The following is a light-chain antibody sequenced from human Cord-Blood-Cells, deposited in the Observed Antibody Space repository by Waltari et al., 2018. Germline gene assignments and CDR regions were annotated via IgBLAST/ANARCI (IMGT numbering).Light chain of an antibody. Sequence: EIVLTQSPGTLSLSPGERATLSCRASQSVSSSYLAWYQKKPGQAPRLLIYGSCSRATGIPDRFSGSGSGTDFTLTISRLEPEDFAVYYCQQYGSSPWTFGQGTKVEIK. CDR2: GSC. V-gene: IGKV3-20*01. CDR1: QSVSSSY. CDR3: QQYGSSPWT. J-gene: IGKJ1*01.